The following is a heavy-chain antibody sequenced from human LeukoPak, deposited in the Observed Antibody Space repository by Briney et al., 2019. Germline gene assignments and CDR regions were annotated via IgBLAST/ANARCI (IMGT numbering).Heavy chain of an antibody. D-gene: IGHD1-14*01. CDR1: LDSTTSNF. CDR2: IHRSGST. J-gene: IGHJ4*02. CDR3: AREIVGGFNPGAY. Sequence: NPSETQSLTCTVSLDSTTSNFWSWVRQPPGKGLEWIGEIHRSGSTNYNPSLQSRVTISIDRSKNQIALELSSVTAADTAVYYCAREIVGGFNPGAYWGQGTLVTVSS. V-gene: IGHV4-4*02.